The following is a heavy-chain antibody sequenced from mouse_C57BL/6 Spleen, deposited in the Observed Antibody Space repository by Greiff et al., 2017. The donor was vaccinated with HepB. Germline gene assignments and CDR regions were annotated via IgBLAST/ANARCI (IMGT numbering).Heavy chain of an antibody. J-gene: IGHJ2*01. CDR2: IDPSDSYT. Sequence: QVQLQQPGAELVRPGTSVKLSCKASGYTFTSYWMHWVKQRPGQGLEWIGVIDPSDSYTNYNQKFKGKATLTVDTSSSTAYMQLSSLTSEDSAVYYCARGDYGTYFDYWGQGTTLTVSS. CDR3: ARGDYGTYFDY. D-gene: IGHD1-1*01. CDR1: GYTFTSYW. V-gene: IGHV1-59*01.